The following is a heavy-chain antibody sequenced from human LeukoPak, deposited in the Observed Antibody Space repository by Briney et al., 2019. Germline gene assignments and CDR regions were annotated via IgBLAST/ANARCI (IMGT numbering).Heavy chain of an antibody. CDR2: IYYSWSS. D-gene: IGHD6-13*01. CDR3: ARASLAEAGRLRYYFDY. Sequence: PSETLSLTCTVSGGSISSSSYYWGWIRQPPGKGLEWIGSIYYSWSSYYNPSLKSRVAISVDSSKTPFSLKLSSVTAADTAVYYCARASLAEAGRLRYYFDYWGQGTLITVSS. J-gene: IGHJ4*02. CDR1: GGSISSSSYY. V-gene: IGHV4-39*01.